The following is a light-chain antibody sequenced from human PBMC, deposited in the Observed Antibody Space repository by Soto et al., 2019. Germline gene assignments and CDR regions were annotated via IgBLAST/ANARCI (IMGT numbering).Light chain of an antibody. J-gene: IGKJ5*01. CDR1: QSVSSY. CDR3: QQYSTYPIT. Sequence: EIVLTQSPATLSLSPGERATLSCRASQSVSSYLAWYQQKPGQAPRLLIYDASNRAAGIPARFSGSGSGTEFTLTISSLQSDDFATYYCQQYSTYPITFGQGTRLEIK. CDR2: DAS. V-gene: IGKV3-11*01.